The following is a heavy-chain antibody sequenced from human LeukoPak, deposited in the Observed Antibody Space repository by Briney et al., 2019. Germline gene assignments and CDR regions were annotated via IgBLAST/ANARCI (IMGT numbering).Heavy chain of an antibody. V-gene: IGHV3-30-3*01. D-gene: IGHD3-16*02. CDR1: GFTFSSYA. CDR3: ARDRRITFGGVIATMPYNWFDP. J-gene: IGHJ5*02. Sequence: PGGSLRLSCAASGFTFSSYAMHGVRQAPGKGLEWVAVISYDGSNKYYADSVEGRFTISRDNSKNTLYLQMNSLRAEDTAVYYCARDRRITFGGVIATMPYNWFDPWGQGTLVTVSS. CDR2: ISYDGSNK.